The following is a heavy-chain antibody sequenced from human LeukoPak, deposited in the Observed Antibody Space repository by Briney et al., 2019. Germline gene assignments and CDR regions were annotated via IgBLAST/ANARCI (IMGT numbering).Heavy chain of an antibody. Sequence: SETLSLTCTVSGGSISSYYWSWIRQPPGKGLEWIGYIYYSGSTNYNPSLKSRVTISVDMSKNQFSLKLSSVTAADTAVYYCARAAEIKYYDILTGYYTGTDYYYYMDVWGKGTTVTISS. V-gene: IGHV4-59*01. D-gene: IGHD3-9*01. CDR1: GGSISSYY. CDR3: ARAAEIKYYDILTGYYTGTDYYYYMDV. CDR2: IYYSGST. J-gene: IGHJ6*03.